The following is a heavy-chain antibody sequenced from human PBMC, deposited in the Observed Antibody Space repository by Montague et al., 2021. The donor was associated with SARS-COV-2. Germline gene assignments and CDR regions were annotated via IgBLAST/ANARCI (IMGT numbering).Heavy chain of an antibody. J-gene: IGHJ5*02. CDR3: VKDIRDLWSGMYNWFDP. D-gene: IGHD2-21*01. CDR1: GFNFDDYA. V-gene: IGHV3-9*01. Sequence: SLRLSCAASGFNFDDYAMHWVRQAPGKGLEWVSGISWNSASTGYADSVRGRFTISRDNAKNSLYLQMNSLRPEDTAFYYCVKDIRDLWSGMYNWFDPWGQGTLVTVSS. CDR2: ISWNSAST.